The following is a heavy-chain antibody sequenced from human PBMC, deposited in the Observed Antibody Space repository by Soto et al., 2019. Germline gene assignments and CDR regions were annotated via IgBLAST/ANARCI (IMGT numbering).Heavy chain of an antibody. CDR1: GGSISSSSYY. V-gene: IGHV4-39*01. CDR3: ARQKTYYFDY. CDR2: IYYSGST. Sequence: PSETLSLTCTVSGGSISSSSYYWGWIRHPPGKGLEWIGSIYYSGSTYYNPSLKSRVTISVDTSKNQFSLKLSSVTAADTAVYYCARQKTYYFDYWGQGTLVTSPQ. J-gene: IGHJ4*02.